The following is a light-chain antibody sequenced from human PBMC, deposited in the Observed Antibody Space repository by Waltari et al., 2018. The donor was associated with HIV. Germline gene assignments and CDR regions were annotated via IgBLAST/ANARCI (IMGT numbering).Light chain of an antibody. V-gene: IGKV3-15*01. J-gene: IGKJ1*01. CDR3: QQYNNWPRLAWT. CDR1: QSVSSN. Sequence: EIVMPQSPATLPVSPGERATLSCRASQSVSSNLAWYQQKPGQAPRLLMYGASTRATGIPARFSGSGSGTEFTLTISSLQSEDFAVYYCQQYNNWPRLAWTFGQGTKVEIK. CDR2: GAS.